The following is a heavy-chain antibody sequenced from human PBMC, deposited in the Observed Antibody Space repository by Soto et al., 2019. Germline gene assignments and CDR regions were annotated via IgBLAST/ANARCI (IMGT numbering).Heavy chain of an antibody. J-gene: IGHJ2*01. CDR2: ISSSSSYI. CDR3: ARGGSSSSLGFDL. CDR1: GFTLSSYS. Sequence: GGSLRLSCAASGFTLSSYSMNWVRQAPGKGLEWVSSISSSSSYIYYADSVKGRFTISRDNAKNSLYLQMNSLRAEDTAVYYCARGGSSSSLGFDLWGRGTLVTVSS. V-gene: IGHV3-21*01. D-gene: IGHD6-13*01.